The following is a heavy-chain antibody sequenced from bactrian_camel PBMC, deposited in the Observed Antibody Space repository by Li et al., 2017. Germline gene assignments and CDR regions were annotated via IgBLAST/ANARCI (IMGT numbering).Heavy chain of an antibody. J-gene: IGHJ7*01. D-gene: IGHD7*01. CDR1: GFIFSRYA. CDR2: INAGGGST. Sequence: VQLVESGGGSVQTGGSLRLSCVAPGFIFSRYAMTWVRQAPGKGLEWISHINAGGGSTNCADSVKGRLTISHDNAKNSVDLQMNSLKPDDTAVYYCAADLQRLGLRVRRTSCTGGYHDMDYYGEGTQVTVS. V-gene: IGHV3S40*01.